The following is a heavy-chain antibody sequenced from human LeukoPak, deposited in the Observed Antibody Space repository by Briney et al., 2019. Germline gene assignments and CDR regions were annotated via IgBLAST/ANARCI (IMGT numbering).Heavy chain of an antibody. J-gene: IGHJ6*03. Sequence: GGSLRLSCAASGFTFSSYAMSWVRQAPGKGLEWVSAISGIGGSTYYADSVKGRFTISRDNSKNTLYLQMNSLRAEDTAVYYCAKGPDPDYYYYYMDVWGKGTTVTVSS. CDR2: ISGIGGST. CDR3: AKGPDPDYYYYYMDV. CDR1: GFTFSSYA. V-gene: IGHV3-23*01.